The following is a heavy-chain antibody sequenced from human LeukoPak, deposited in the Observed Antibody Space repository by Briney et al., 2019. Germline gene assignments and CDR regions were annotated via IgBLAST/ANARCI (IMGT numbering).Heavy chain of an antibody. CDR2: VGATTTT. V-gene: IGHV3-23*01. D-gene: IGHD5-24*01. J-gene: IGHJ4*02. CDR3: AKGLLRAYFDY. CDR1: GFTFSSDT. Sequence: GGSLRLSCTASGFTFSSDTMSWVRQAPGKGLEWVSSVGATTTTYYADSVKGRFTISRDNSQNTLYLQMNSLRADDTAVYYCAKGLLRAYFDYWGQGTLVTVSS.